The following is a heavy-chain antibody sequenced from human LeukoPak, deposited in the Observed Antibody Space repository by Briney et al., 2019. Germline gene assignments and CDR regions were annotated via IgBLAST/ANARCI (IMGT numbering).Heavy chain of an antibody. CDR1: GFTFTNAY. J-gene: IGHJ4*02. CDR3: TLDSGYDYFDY. CDR2: IESKTDGGTT. Sequence: GGSLRLSCAASGFTFTNAYMSWVRQAPGKGLEWVGRIESKTDGGTTEYAAPVKGRFTISSDDSTNTMYLQMSSLKTEDTAVYYCTLDSGYDYFDYWSQRTLVTVSS. V-gene: IGHV3-15*04. D-gene: IGHD5-12*01.